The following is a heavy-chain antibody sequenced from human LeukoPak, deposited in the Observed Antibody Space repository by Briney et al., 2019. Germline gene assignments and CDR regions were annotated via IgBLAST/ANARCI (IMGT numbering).Heavy chain of an antibody. Sequence: GESLKISCRGTGYSFNKYWIAWVCQMPGKGLEWMGIIYPGDSDTRYSPSFQGQVTISVDKSISTAYLQWSSLKASDTAMYYCARSGAAGGNFFDPWGQGTLVTVSS. CDR3: ARSGAAGGNFFDP. J-gene: IGHJ5*02. V-gene: IGHV5-51*01. D-gene: IGHD4-23*01. CDR1: GYSFNKYW. CDR2: IYPGDSDT.